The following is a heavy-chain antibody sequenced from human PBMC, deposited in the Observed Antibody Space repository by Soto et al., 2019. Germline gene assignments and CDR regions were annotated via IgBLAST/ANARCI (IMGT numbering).Heavy chain of an antibody. D-gene: IGHD4-17*01. Sequence: EVQLVESGGGVVRPGGSLRLACVVSGFSLDEYGMSWVRQAPGKGLEWVSVMHRNGNSTGYADSVKGRFTRSRGDAKNSLDLQMSSLRAEDTAFYYCERDQRLGYEYGDYGDSWGHGTLITVSS. J-gene: IGHJ5*01. CDR3: ERDQRLGYEYGDYGDS. V-gene: IGHV3-20*04. CDR2: MHRNGNST. CDR1: GFSLDEYG.